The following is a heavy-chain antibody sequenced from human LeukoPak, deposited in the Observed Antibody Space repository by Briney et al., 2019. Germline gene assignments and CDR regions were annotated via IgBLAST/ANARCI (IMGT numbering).Heavy chain of an antibody. CDR2: ISGSGGST. CDR3: AKVIRITMVRGVHFDY. D-gene: IGHD3-10*01. Sequence: GGSLRLSCAASGFTFSSYAMSWVRQAPEKGLEWVSAISGSGGSTYYADSVKGRFTISRDNSKNTLYLQMNSLRAEDTAVYYCAKVIRITMVRGVHFDYWGQGTLVTVSS. J-gene: IGHJ4*02. CDR1: GFTFSSYA. V-gene: IGHV3-23*01.